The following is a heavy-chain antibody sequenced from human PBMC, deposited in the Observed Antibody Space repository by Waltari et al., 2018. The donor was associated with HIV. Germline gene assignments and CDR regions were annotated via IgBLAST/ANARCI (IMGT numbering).Heavy chain of an antibody. CDR3: ARSSRITMIVSL. D-gene: IGHD3-22*01. Sequence: QVQLQESGPGLVKPSQTLSLTCTVSGGSISSGSYYWSWIRQPAGKGLEWIGRIYTSGRTNYSPSLKGRVTISLDTSKNQFSLKLSSVTAADTAVYYCARSSRITMIVSLWGRGTLVTVSS. CDR1: GGSISSGSYY. CDR2: IYTSGRT. V-gene: IGHV4-61*02. J-gene: IGHJ2*01.